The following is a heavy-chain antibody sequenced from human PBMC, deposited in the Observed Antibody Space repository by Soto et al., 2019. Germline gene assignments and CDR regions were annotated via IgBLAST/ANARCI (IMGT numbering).Heavy chain of an antibody. CDR3: GKHEGYCSSTTFSSVDY. Sequence: PGESLKIPCRGSGFTFTNYWIAWVRQMPGKGREWKGIIYPGGSETSYSPSFQGQVIISADKSINTAYLQWSSLKASDTAMSYCGKHEGYCSSTTFSSVDYWGQGTLVTVSS. CDR1: GFTFTNYW. J-gene: IGHJ4*02. V-gene: IGHV5-51*01. D-gene: IGHD2-2*01. CDR2: IYPGGSET.